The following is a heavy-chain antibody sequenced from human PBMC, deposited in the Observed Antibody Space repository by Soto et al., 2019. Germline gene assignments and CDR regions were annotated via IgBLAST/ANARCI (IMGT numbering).Heavy chain of an antibody. D-gene: IGHD4-17*01. V-gene: IGHV1-18*01. Sequence: QVQLVQSGAEVKKPGASVKVSCKASGYTFTSYGISWVRQAPGQGLEWMGWISAYNGNTNYAQKLQGRVTMTTDTSTSAAYMELRSLRSDDTAVYYCARGPDYGDYYYYYGMDVWGQGTTVTVSS. CDR3: ARGPDYGDYYYYYGMDV. CDR1: GYTFTSYG. CDR2: ISAYNGNT. J-gene: IGHJ6*02.